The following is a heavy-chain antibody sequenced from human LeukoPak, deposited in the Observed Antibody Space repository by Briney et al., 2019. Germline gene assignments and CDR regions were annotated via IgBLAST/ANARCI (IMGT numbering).Heavy chain of an antibody. D-gene: IGHD3-3*01. V-gene: IGHV1-69*04. Sequence: SVKVSCKASGGTFSSYAISWVRQAPGQGLEWMGRIIPIFGIANYAQKFKGRVTITADKSTSTAYMELSSLRSEDTAVYYCARQDYDFWSGYYKDYYYYGMDVWGQGTTVTVSS. CDR3: ARQDYDFWSGYYKDYYYYGMDV. CDR1: GGTFSSYA. CDR2: IIPIFGIA. J-gene: IGHJ6*02.